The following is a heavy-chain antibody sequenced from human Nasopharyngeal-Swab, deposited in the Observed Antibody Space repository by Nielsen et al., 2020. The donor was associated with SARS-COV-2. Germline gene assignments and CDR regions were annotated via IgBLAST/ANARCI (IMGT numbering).Heavy chain of an antibody. V-gene: IGHV4-30-2*01. D-gene: IGHD4-23*01. Sequence: WIRHPPGKGLEWIGHIYHSGSTYYNPSLKSRVTISLDMSKNQFSLKVTSVTAADTAVYYCARGPSYGGFDFWGQGTLVTVSS. CDR3: ARGPSYGGFDF. CDR2: IYHSGST. J-gene: IGHJ4*02.